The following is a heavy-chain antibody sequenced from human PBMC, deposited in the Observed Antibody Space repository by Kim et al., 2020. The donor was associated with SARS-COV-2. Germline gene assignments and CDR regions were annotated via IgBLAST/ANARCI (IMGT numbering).Heavy chain of an antibody. CDR2: IYYSGST. V-gene: IGHV4-39*01. CDR1: GGSISSSSYY. J-gene: IGHJ4*02. CDR3: ARHVQEKARRTFSY. D-gene: IGHD5-12*01. Sequence: SETLSLTCTVSGGSISSSSYYWGWIRQPPGKGLEWIGSIYYSGSTYYNPSLKSRVTISVDTSKNQFSLKLSSVTAADTAVYYCARHVQEKARRTFSYWGQGTLVTVSS.